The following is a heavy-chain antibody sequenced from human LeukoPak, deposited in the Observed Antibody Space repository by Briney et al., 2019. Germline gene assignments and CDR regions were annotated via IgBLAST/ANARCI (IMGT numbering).Heavy chain of an antibody. CDR1: GGSISSQY. D-gene: IGHD1-1*01. J-gene: IGHJ4*02. Sequence: SETLSLTCTVSGGSISSQYWSWIRQSPGKGLEWIGYINYSGSTNYNPSLKSRVTISINTSKNQFSLKLSSMTAADTAVYYCARRPPWKYYFGYWGQGTLVTVSS. V-gene: IGHV4-59*11. CDR2: INYSGST. CDR3: ARRPPWKYYFGY.